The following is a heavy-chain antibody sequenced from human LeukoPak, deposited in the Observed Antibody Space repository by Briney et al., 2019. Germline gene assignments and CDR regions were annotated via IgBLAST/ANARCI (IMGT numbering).Heavy chain of an antibody. Sequence: GGSLRLSCAASGFTFSSYGMHWVRQAPGKGLEWVAVISYDGSNKYYADSVKGRFTISRDNSKNTLYLQMNSLRAEDTAVYYCATGGGGIAARPFDYWGQGTLVTVSS. CDR3: ATGGGGIAARPFDY. D-gene: IGHD6-6*01. CDR1: GFTFSSYG. CDR2: ISYDGSNK. V-gene: IGHV3-30*03. J-gene: IGHJ4*02.